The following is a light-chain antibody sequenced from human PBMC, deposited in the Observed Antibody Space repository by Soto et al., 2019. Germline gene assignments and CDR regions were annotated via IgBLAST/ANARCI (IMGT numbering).Light chain of an antibody. CDR3: MQALQTPLFT. J-gene: IGKJ3*01. V-gene: IGKV2-28*01. CDR2: LGS. CDR1: QSLLHSNGYNS. Sequence: DIVMTQSPLSLPVTPGEPASISCRSSQSLLHSNGYNSLDWYLQKPGQSPQLLISLGSNRASGVPDRFSGSGSGTDFTLKISRVEAEDVGVYYCMQALQTPLFTFGPGTKVDIK.